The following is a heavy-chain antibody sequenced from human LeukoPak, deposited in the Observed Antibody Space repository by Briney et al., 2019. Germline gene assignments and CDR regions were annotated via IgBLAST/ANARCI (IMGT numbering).Heavy chain of an antibody. V-gene: IGHV5-51*01. CDR1: GYSFTTYW. D-gene: IGHD4-23*01. CDR2: IYPGDSDT. J-gene: IGHJ4*02. Sequence: GESLKISCKGSGYSFTTYWIGWVRQMPGKGLEWMGIIYPGDSDTRYSPSFQGQVTMSADKSISTAYLQWSSLKASDTAMYYCASRPFETTVVPWDFYWGQGTQVTVSS. CDR3: ASRPFETTVVPWDFY.